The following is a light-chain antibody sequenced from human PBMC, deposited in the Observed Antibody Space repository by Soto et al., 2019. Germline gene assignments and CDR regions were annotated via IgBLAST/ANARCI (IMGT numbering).Light chain of an antibody. J-gene: IGKJ1*01. CDR3: QQYSSYSTWT. CDR1: QSISSR. CDR2: KAS. Sequence: DIQMTRSPSTLSASVGDRVTITCRASQSISSRLAWYQQKPGKAPQVLIYKASSLQTGVPSRFSGSGSGTEFTLSISSLQPDDFATYYCQQYSSYSTWTFGQGTKV. V-gene: IGKV1-5*03.